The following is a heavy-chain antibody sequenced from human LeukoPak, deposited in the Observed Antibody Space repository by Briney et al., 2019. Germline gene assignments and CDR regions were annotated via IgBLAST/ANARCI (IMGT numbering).Heavy chain of an antibody. CDR2: ISYDGSNK. D-gene: IGHD3-3*01. V-gene: IGHV3-30*18. CDR1: GFTFSSYD. Sequence: GGSLRLSCAASGFTFSSYDMHWARQAPGKGLEWVAVISYDGSNKYYADSVKGRFTISRDNSKNTLYLQMNSLRAEDTAVYYCAKVGGFGVGFDYWGQGTLVTVSS. CDR3: AKVGGFGVGFDY. J-gene: IGHJ4*02.